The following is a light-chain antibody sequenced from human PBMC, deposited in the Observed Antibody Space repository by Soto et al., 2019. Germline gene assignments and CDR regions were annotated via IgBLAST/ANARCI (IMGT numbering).Light chain of an antibody. Sequence: IRLTQSPSSLSASVGDRVTISCRARQDISNHLAWLAQKPGRAHQLLIYAASTLHSGVPSRFSGSGSGTDFTLTISSLQPEDFATYYCQHLNTYPITFGPGTRLDIK. J-gene: IGKJ5*01. V-gene: IGKV1-9*01. CDR1: QDISNH. CDR3: QHLNTYPIT. CDR2: AAS.